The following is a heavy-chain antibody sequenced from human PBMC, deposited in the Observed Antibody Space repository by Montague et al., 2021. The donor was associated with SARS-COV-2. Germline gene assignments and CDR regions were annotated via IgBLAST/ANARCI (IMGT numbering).Heavy chain of an antibody. J-gene: IGHJ4*02. D-gene: IGHD3-3*01. CDR2: ISYSGST. V-gene: IGHV4-59*01. CDR3: ASQVPNFWSGIDY. CDR1: GGSISSYY. Sequence: SETLSLTCTVSGGSISSYYWSWIRQPPGKGLEWIGYISYSGSTNYNPSLKSRVTISVDTSKNQFSLKLSSVTAADTAVYYCASQVPNFWSGIDYWGQGTLVTVSS.